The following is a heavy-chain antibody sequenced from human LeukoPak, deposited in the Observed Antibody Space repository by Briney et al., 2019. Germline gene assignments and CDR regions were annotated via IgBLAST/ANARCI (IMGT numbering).Heavy chain of an antibody. CDR2: IKSKTDGGTT. J-gene: IGHJ4*02. CDR3: TFKVIVATITSLMVDY. CDR1: GFTFSNAW. Sequence: GGSLRLSCAASGFTFSNAWMSWVRQAPGKGLEWVGRIKSKTDGGTTDYAAPVKGRFTISRDDSKNTLYLQMNSLKTEDTAVYYCTFKVIVATITSLMVDYWGQGTLVTVSS. V-gene: IGHV3-15*01. D-gene: IGHD5-12*01.